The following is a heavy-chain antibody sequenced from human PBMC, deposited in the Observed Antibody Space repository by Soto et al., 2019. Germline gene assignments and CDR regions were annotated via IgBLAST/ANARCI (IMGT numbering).Heavy chain of an antibody. J-gene: IGHJ4*02. CDR3: VREGVSVAPFDH. Sequence: EVQLVESGGGFVQPGGSLRLSCAASGFILSSFEMNWVRQAPGKGLEWVSYISDSGSTIYYADSVKGRFTISRDNAENSLYLQMNSLGAEDTAVYYCVREGVSVAPFDHWGQGTLVTVSS. V-gene: IGHV3-48*03. D-gene: IGHD6-19*01. CDR1: GFILSSFE. CDR2: ISDSGSTI.